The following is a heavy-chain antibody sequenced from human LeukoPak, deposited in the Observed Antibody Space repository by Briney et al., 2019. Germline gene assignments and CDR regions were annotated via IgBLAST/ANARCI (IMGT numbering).Heavy chain of an antibody. CDR2: ISRSGEVT. V-gene: IGHV3-23*01. CDR3: AKDDRTIFASGRGSFDY. CDR1: GFTFSNYA. Sequence: GGSLRLSCAASGFTFSNYAMSWVRQAPGKGLEWVSGISRSGEVTYYADSVRGRFTISRDNSKNTLHLQMNSLRAEDTAIYHCAKDDRTIFASGRGSFDYWGQGTLVTVSS. J-gene: IGHJ4*02. D-gene: IGHD3-10*01.